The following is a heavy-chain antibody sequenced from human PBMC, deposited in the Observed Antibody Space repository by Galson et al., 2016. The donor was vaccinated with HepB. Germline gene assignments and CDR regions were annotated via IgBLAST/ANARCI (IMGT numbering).Heavy chain of an antibody. Sequence: SGAEVKKPGESLKISCRGSGYSFGSYWMSWVRQAPGKGLEWVANIKQDGSEKEHVDSVKGRFTISRDNAKNSLDLQMNSLRAEDTAVYYCGREGNGGFDYWGQGTLVTVSS. J-gene: IGHJ4*02. CDR3: GREGNGGFDY. D-gene: IGHD4-23*01. CDR1: GYSFGSYW. CDR2: IKQDGSEK. V-gene: IGHV3-7*01.